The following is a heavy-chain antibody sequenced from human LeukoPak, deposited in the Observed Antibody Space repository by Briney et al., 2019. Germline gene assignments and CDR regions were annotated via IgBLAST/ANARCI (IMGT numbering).Heavy chain of an antibody. CDR3: ARGRQQWLVRGGFFDY. CDR1: GGSFSGYY. J-gene: IGHJ4*02. V-gene: IGHV4-34*01. D-gene: IGHD6-19*01. CDR2: INHSGST. Sequence: SETLSLTCAVYGGSFSGYYWSWIRQPPGEGLEWIGEINHSGSTNYNPSLKSRVTISVDTSKNQCSLKLSSVTAADTVVYYCARGRQQWLVRGGFFDYWGQGTLVTVSS.